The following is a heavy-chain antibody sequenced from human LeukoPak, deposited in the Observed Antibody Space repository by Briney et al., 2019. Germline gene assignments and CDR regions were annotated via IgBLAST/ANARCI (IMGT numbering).Heavy chain of an antibody. D-gene: IGHD2-2*02. V-gene: IGHV3-33*08. J-gene: IGHJ5*02. CDR1: GFTFSDYG. CDR2: ILSDGSKE. CDR3: ARDPENIVVVPAAIEREYNWFDP. Sequence: PGGSLRLSCAASGFTFSDYGVHWVRQAPGKGLEWVAVILSDGSKEFYTDSVKGRFTISRDNAKNTLYLQMNSLRAEDTAVYYCARDPENIVVVPAAIEREYNWFDPWGQGTLVTVSS.